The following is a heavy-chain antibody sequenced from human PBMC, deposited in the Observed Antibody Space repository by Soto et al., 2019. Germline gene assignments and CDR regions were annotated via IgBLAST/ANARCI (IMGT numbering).Heavy chain of an antibody. J-gene: IGHJ4*02. V-gene: IGHV2-5*02. CDR3: AHRLGGSSWNDGFFDF. Sequence: QITLKESGPTLVEPTEALALTCSFSGFSQTKSPVGVGWFRQPPGKALEWLAVIYWDGDKRYNPSLKTRITMTKDTSRNQVALTMTDMEPKDTATYFCAHRLGGSSWNDGFFDFWGQGFPVTVS. D-gene: IGHD1-1*01. CDR2: IYWDGDK. CDR1: GFSQTKSPVG.